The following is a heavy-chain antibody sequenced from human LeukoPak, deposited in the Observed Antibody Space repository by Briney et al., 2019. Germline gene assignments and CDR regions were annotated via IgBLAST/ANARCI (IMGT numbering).Heavy chain of an antibody. V-gene: IGHV4-59*08. CDR1: GGSISSYY. CDR2: IYYSGST. Sequence: PSETLSLTCTVSGGSISSYYWSWIRQPPGKGLEWIRYIYYSGSTNYNPSLKSRVTISVDTSKNQFSLKLSSVTAADTAVYYCARSGRIEAYYYDSSGYYGASFDYWGQGTLVTVSS. J-gene: IGHJ4*02. CDR3: ARSGRIEAYYYDSSGYYGASFDY. D-gene: IGHD3-22*01.